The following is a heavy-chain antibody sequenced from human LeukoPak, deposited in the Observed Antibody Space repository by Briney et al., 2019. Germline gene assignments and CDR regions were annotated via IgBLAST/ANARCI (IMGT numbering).Heavy chain of an antibody. CDR1: GGSISSGSYY. J-gene: IGHJ6*03. Sequence: PSETLSLTCTVSGGSISSGSYYWSWIRQPAGKGLEWIGRLYTSGSTNYNPSLKSRVTISVDTSKNQFSLNLSSVTAADTAVYYCARGTMVRELFPYYYYYYYMDVWGKGTTVTISS. CDR2: LYTSGST. D-gene: IGHD3-10*01. CDR3: ARGTMVRELFPYYYYYYYMDV. V-gene: IGHV4-61*02.